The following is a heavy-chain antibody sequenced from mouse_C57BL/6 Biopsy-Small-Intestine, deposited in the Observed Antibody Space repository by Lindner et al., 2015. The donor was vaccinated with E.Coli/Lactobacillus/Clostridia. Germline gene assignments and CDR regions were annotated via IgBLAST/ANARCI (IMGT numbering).Heavy chain of an antibody. Sequence: VQLQESGGGLVKPGGSLKLSCAASGFTFSDYGMHWVRQAPEKGLEWVAYISSGSNTIYYADTVKGRFTISRDNAKNTLFLQMTSLRSEDTAMYYCARPDDGDYVSYWYFDVWGTGTTVTVSS. CDR3: ARPDDGDYVSYWYFDV. CDR2: ISSGSNTI. CDR1: GFTFSDYG. J-gene: IGHJ1*03. V-gene: IGHV5-17*01. D-gene: IGHD2-3*01.